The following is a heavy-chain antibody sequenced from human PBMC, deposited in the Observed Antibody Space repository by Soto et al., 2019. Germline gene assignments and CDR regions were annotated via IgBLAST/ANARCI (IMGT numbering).Heavy chain of an antibody. CDR3: ARGDCVGGTCYSLAGSFYYYMDV. V-gene: IGHV3-74*02. CDR1: GFTFSHYW. CDR2: INSDGSVS. D-gene: IGHD2-15*01. J-gene: IGHJ6*03. Sequence: EVQLVESGGGLVQPGGSLRLSCAASGFTFSHYWMYWVRQAPGKVLEWVSRINSDGSVSSHADTVKGRLTISRDNVKNALYLHMDSLRAEDTAVYYCARGDCVGGTCYSLAGSFYYYMDVWGKGTTVTVFS.